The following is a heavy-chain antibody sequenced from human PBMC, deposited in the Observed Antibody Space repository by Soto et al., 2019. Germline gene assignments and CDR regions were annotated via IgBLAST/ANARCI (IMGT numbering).Heavy chain of an antibody. V-gene: IGHV4-4*07. CDR3: VRGKSYSVYDF. J-gene: IGHJ4*02. CDR1: GGSMTGHA. D-gene: IGHD5-12*01. CDR2: FHPSGSA. Sequence: SETLSLTCSVSGGSMTGHAWVWIRQAAGKGLEWIGHFHPSGSASYNPTLRSRLTMSLDTSHNHFFLNLTSATTADTAVYYCVRGKSYSVYDFWGPGTLVTVSS.